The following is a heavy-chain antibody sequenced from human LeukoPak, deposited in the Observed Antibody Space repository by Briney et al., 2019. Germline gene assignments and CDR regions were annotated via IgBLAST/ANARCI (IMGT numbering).Heavy chain of an antibody. Sequence: PGGSLRLSCAASGFTFSNAWMNWVRQAPGKGLEWVGRIKSKTDGGTTDYAAPVKGRFTISRDDSKSTLYLQMNSLKTEDTAVYYCTTYYYDSSGYYSENYWGQGTLVTVSS. D-gene: IGHD3-22*01. CDR2: IKSKTDGGTT. CDR1: GFTFSNAW. CDR3: TTYYYDSSGYYSENY. J-gene: IGHJ4*02. V-gene: IGHV3-15*07.